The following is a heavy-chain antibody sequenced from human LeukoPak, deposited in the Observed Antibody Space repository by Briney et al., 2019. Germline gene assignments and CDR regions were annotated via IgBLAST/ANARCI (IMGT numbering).Heavy chain of an antibody. V-gene: IGHV3-30-3*01. CDR2: ISYDGSSK. J-gene: IGHJ4*02. CDR3: ARDSHSSSWYSEFDY. D-gene: IGHD6-13*01. CDR1: GFTFSSYA. Sequence: KAGGSLRLSCAASGFTFSSYAMHWVRQAPGKGLEWVAVISYDGSSKYYADSVKGRFTISRDNSKNTLYLQMNSLRAEDTAVYYCARDSHSSSWYSEFDYWGQGTLVTVSS.